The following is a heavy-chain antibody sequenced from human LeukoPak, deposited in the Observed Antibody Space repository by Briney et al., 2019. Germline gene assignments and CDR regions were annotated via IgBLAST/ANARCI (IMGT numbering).Heavy chain of an antibody. V-gene: IGHV3-30*02. Sequence: GGSLRLSCAASGFTFTDYGMHWVRQAPGKGLEWVAFIRYDGINKYYPDSVKGRFTISRDNSKNTLYLQMNSLRPEDTTVYYCAKEIGAAAGRGFDYWGQGTLVTVSS. D-gene: IGHD6-13*01. J-gene: IGHJ4*02. CDR2: IRYDGINK. CDR3: AKEIGAAAGRGFDY. CDR1: GFTFTDYG.